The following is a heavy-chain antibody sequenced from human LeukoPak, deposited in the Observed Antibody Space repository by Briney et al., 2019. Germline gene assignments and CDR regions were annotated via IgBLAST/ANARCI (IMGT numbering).Heavy chain of an antibody. CDR2: INAGNGNT. D-gene: IGHD2-2*01. V-gene: IGHV1-3*01. CDR1: GYTFTSYA. J-gene: IGHJ5*02. Sequence: ASVKVSCKASGYTFTSYAIHWVRQAPGQRLEWMGWINAGNGNTKYSQKFQGRVTITRDTSASTAYMELSSLRSEDTAVYYCARDEVGYCSSTSCYAEVYNWFDPWGQGTLVTVSS. CDR3: ARDEVGYCSSTSCYAEVYNWFDP.